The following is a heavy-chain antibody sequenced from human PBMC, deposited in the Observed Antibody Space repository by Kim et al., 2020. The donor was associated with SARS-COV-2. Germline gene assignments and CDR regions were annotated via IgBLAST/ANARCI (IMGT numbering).Heavy chain of an antibody. J-gene: IGHJ4*02. V-gene: IGHV4-31*03. D-gene: IGHD6-13*01. Sequence: SETLSLTCTVSGGSISSGGYYWSWIRQHPGKGLEWIGYIYYSGSTYYNPSLKSRVTISVDTSKNQFSLKLSSVTAADTAVYYCARGQGSWLDYWGQGTLVTVSS. CDR1: GGSISSGGYY. CDR2: IYYSGST. CDR3: ARGQGSWLDY.